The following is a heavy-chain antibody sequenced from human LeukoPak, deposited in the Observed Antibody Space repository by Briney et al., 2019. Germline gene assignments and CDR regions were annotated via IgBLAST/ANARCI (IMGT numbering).Heavy chain of an antibody. CDR1: GYTFTSYG. D-gene: IGHD1-20*01. CDR3: ARDLNWNAGLYYYYYGMDV. V-gene: IGHV1-18*01. J-gene: IGHJ6*02. CDR2: ISAYNGNT. Sequence: ASVKVYCKASGYTFTSYGISWVRQAPGQGLEWMGWISAYNGNTNYAQKLQGRVTMTTDTSTSTAYMELRSLRSDDTAVYYCARDLNWNAGLYYYYYGMDVWGQGTTVTVSS.